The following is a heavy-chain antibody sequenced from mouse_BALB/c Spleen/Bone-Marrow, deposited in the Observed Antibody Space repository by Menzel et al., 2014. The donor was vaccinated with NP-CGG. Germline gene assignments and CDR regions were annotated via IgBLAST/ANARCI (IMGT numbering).Heavy chain of an antibody. CDR1: GFNIKDTY. V-gene: IGHV14-3*02. J-gene: IGHJ3*01. CDR2: IDPANGNT. CDR3: AMYYYGSSLFAY. Sequence: VHVKQSGAELAKPGASVKLSCTASGFNIKDTYMHWVKQRPEQGLEWIGRIDPANGNTKYDPKFQGKATITADTPSNTAYLQLSSLTSEDTAVYYCAMYYYGSSLFAYWGQGTLVTVSA. D-gene: IGHD1-1*01.